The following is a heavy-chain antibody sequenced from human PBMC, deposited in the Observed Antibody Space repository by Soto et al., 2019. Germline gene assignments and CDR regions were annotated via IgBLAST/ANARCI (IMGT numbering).Heavy chain of an antibody. D-gene: IGHD3-3*01. V-gene: IGHV4-34*01. CDR3: ARGRGIFGGVTPFHY. CDR1: GGSFSGYY. CDR2: INDSGST. Sequence: QVQLQQWGAGLLKPSETLSLTCAVYGGSFSGYYWSWIRQPPGKGLEWIGEINDSGSTKYNPPLKSRANISVDTSKNQFSLKLSSVTAADTAVYYCARGRGIFGGVTPFHYWGQGTLVTVSS. J-gene: IGHJ4*02.